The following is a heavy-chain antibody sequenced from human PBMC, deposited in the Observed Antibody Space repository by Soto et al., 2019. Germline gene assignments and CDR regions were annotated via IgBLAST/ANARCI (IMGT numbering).Heavy chain of an antibody. J-gene: IGHJ4*02. CDR3: ARGPNTAVAGRFDY. D-gene: IGHD6-19*01. V-gene: IGHV3-74*01. CDR1: GFTFTNYW. CDR2: IDGVGTGT. Sequence: PGGSLRLSCAASGFTFTNYWMHWVRQVPGKGLVWVSRIDGVGTGTSYSDSVRGRFTISRDNAENTLYLQMNSLRAEDTAVYYCARGPNTAVAGRFDYWGQGTLVTVSS.